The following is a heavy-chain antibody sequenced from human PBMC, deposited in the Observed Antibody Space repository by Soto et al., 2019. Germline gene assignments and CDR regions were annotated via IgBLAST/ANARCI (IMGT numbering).Heavy chain of an antibody. CDR3: ARAGYYYDSSPFDY. Sequence: SETLSLSCTVSGGSISSGDYYWSWIRQPPGKGLEWIGYIYYSGSTYYNPSLKSRVTISIDTSKNQFSLKLSSVTAADTAVYYCARAGYYYDSSPFDYWGQGTLVTVSS. V-gene: IGHV4-30-4*01. CDR1: GGSISSGDYY. J-gene: IGHJ4*02. CDR2: IYYSGST. D-gene: IGHD3-22*01.